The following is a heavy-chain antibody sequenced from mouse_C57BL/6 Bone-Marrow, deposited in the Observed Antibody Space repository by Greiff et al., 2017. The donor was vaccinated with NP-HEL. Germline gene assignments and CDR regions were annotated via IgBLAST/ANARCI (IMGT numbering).Heavy chain of an antibody. CDR2: INPSSGYT. D-gene: IGHD2-2*01. Sequence: VQRVESGAELARPGASVKMSCKASGYTFTSYTMHWVKQRPGQGLEWIGYINPSSGYTKYNQKFKDKATLTADKSSSTAYMQLSSLTSEDSAVYYCVYGYGKWFDYWGQGTTLTVSS. CDR1: GYTFTSYT. CDR3: VYGYGKWFDY. V-gene: IGHV1-4*01. J-gene: IGHJ2*01.